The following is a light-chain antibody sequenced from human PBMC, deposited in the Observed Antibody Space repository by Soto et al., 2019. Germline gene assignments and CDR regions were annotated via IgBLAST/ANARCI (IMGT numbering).Light chain of an antibody. J-gene: IGLJ2*01. V-gene: IGLV7-46*01. CDR1: TGAVTSGHC. Sequence: QTVVTQEPSLTVSPGGTVTLTCGSSTGAVTSGHCPNWFQQRPGQAPRTLIYDTNDKHSWTPARFSGSLLGGKAALTLSGAQPEDEADYYCLLSQSGAVVFGGGTKVTVL. CDR2: DTN. CDR3: LLSQSGAVV.